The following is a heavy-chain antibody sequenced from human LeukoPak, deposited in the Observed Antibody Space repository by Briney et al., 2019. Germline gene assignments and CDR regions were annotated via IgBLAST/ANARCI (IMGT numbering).Heavy chain of an antibody. D-gene: IGHD1-14*01. Sequence: GGSLRLSCAASGLSFGFYAMSWVRQAPGKGLEWVSSISGGGAGTYYADSVRGRFTISRDNSKNTLYLQMDSLRAEDTALYYCAKDFVRYNIQFDYWGQGALVTVSS. CDR2: ISGGGAGT. J-gene: IGHJ4*02. CDR3: AKDFVRYNIQFDY. CDR1: GLSFGFYA. V-gene: IGHV3-23*01.